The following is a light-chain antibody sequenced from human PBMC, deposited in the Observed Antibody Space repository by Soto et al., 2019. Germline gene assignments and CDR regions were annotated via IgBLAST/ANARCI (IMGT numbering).Light chain of an antibody. Sequence: QSVLTQQPSASGTPGQRVTISCSGSSSNIGTNPVNWYQHLPGTAPKLLIYTNYQRPSGVPDRFSGSKSGTSASLAISGLQSEDEADYYCAAWDDSLNGHVFGTGTKVTVL. CDR3: AAWDDSLNGHV. J-gene: IGLJ1*01. V-gene: IGLV1-44*01. CDR1: SSNIGTNP. CDR2: TNY.